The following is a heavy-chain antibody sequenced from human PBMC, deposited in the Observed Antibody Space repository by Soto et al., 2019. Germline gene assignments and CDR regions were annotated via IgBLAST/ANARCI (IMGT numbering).Heavy chain of an antibody. CDR2: MNPRSGGT. CDR3: ARSYDSTSYPLDI. J-gene: IGHJ4*02. D-gene: IGHD3-22*01. V-gene: IGHV1-2*02. CDR1: GYTFTNYY. Sequence: ASVKVSCKASGYTFTNYYMHWVRQAPGQGLEWMGWMNPRSGGTKYAQAFQDRVTMTRDASISTAYMEVSSLRHGDRAVYFCARSYDSTSYPLDIWGQGTLVTVSS.